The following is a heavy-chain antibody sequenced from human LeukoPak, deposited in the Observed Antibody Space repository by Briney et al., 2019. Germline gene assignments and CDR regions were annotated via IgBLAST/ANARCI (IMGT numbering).Heavy chain of an antibody. CDR1: GGSISSYY. Sequence: SETLSLTCTVSGGSISSYYWSWIRQPPGKGLEWIGYIYYSGSTNYNPSLKSRVTISVDTSKNQFSLKLSSVTAADTAVYYCARGVQYPNYYYYYMDVRGKGTTVTVSS. CDR3: ARGVQYPNYYYYYMDV. D-gene: IGHD4-11*01. J-gene: IGHJ6*03. V-gene: IGHV4-59*01. CDR2: IYYSGST.